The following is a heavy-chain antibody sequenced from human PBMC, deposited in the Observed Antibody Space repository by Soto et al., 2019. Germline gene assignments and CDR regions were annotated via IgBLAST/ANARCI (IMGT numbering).Heavy chain of an antibody. CDR2: IYYSGNT. D-gene: IGHD3-10*01. J-gene: IGHJ3*01. Sequence: QLQLQESGPGLVKPSETLSLTCTVSGGSISSSSYYWGWIRQPPGQGLEWIGSIYYSGNTYYNPSLKSAVTITVSNAKNQFPLKLGSVTAADEAVDYCGGQGVDRGGDEGAFDFWGQGTMVTVSS. CDR3: GGQGVDRGGDEGAFDF. CDR1: GGSISSSSYY. V-gene: IGHV4-39*01.